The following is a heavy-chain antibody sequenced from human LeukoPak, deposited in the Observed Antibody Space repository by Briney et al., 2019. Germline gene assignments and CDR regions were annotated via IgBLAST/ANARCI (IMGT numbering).Heavy chain of an antibody. D-gene: IGHD2-21*02. Sequence: ASVKVSCKASGFTFTSSAVQWVRQARGQRLEWIGWIVVGSGNTNYAQKFQERVTITRDMSTSTAYMELSSLRSEDTAVYYCAACYRGAGDCYYSNVFDYWGQGTLVTVSS. V-gene: IGHV1-58*01. CDR2: IVVGSGNT. CDR1: GFTFTSSA. J-gene: IGHJ4*02. CDR3: AACYRGAGDCYYSNVFDY.